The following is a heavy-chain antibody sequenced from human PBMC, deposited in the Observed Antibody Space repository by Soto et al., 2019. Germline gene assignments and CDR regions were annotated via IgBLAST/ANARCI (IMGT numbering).Heavy chain of an antibody. CDR3: TTEGVQQTQLGHYYGMDV. CDR2: IKSKTDGGTT. D-gene: IGHD6-13*01. V-gene: IGHV3-15*01. CDR1: GFTFSNAW. J-gene: IGHJ6*02. Sequence: PGGSLRLSCAASGFTFSNAWMSWVRQAPGKGLEWVGRIKSKTDGGTTDYAAPVKGRFTISRDDSKNTLYLQMNSLKTEDTALYYCTTEGVQQTQLGHYYGMDVWGQGTTVTVSS.